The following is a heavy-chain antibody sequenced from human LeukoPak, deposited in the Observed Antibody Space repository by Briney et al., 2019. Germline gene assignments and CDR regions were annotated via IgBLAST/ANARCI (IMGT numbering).Heavy chain of an antibody. CDR3: TTAGDTDLGGFDY. CDR1: GFTFSKPW. CDR2: IKSKTDDGTI. J-gene: IGHJ4*02. Sequence: RGRSLTLSCPPSGFTFSKPWMSWVRQAPGNLREWVGRIKSKTDDGTIDYAATVKDRLTITRDDSKNTLYLKMNSLKTEDTAVYYCTTAGDTDLGGFDYWGQGTLVTVPS. D-gene: IGHD5-18*01. V-gene: IGHV3-15*01.